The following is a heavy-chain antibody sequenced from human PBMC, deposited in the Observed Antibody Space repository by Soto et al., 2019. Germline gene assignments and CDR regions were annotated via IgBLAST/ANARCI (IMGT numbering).Heavy chain of an antibody. V-gene: IGHV4-59*03. J-gene: IGHJ3*01. D-gene: IGHD2-2*01. CDR3: VSSRSAIYGDALDV. Sequence: SETLSLTCSVSGGSISSYFRNWLRQPPGKGLEWIGYIYDDGTTDYNPSLKSRVSILLDMSKNQFSLKLSSVTAADTAVYYCVSSRSAIYGDALDVWGQGTMVTVSS. CDR1: GGSISSYF. CDR2: IYDDGTT.